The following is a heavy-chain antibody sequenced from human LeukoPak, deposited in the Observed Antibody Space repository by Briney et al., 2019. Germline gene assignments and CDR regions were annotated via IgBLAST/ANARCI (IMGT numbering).Heavy chain of an antibody. V-gene: IGHV1-8*01. D-gene: IGHD3-22*01. CDR3: ARGLSRAPDYYDSSGYQDY. CDR1: GYTFTSYD. J-gene: IGHJ4*02. CDR2: MNPNSGNT. Sequence: ASVKVSCEASGYTFTSYDINWVRQATGQGLEWMGWMNPNSGNTGYAQKFQGRVTMTRNTSISTAYMELSSLRSEDTAVYYCARGLSRAPDYYDSSGYQDYWGQGTLVTVSS.